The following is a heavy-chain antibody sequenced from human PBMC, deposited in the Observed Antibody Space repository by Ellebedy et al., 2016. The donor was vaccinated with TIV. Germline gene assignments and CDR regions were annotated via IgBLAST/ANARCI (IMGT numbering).Heavy chain of an antibody. J-gene: IGHJ6*02. CDR2: ISSSSSTI. CDR3: ACGGADTTHSYGMDV. V-gene: IGHV3-48*04. CDR1: GFTFSSYS. D-gene: IGHD2-21*01. Sequence: GESLKISXAASGFTFSSYSMNWVRQAPGKGLEWVSYISSSSSTIYYADSVKGRFTISRDNAKNSLYLQMNSLRAEDTAVYYCACGGADTTHSYGMDVWGQGTTVTVSS.